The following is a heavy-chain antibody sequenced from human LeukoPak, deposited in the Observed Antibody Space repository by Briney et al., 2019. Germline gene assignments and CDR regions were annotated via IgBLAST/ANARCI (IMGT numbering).Heavy chain of an antibody. CDR2: IIPIFGTA. J-gene: IGHJ4*02. CDR3: ARLNYYDSSMPGY. Sequence: SVKVSCKASGGTFSSYAISWVRQAPGQGLEWMGRIIPIFGTANYAQKFQGRVAITTDESTSTAYMELSSLRSEDTAVYYCARLNYYDSSMPGYWGQGTLVTVSS. D-gene: IGHD3-22*01. CDR1: GGTFSSYA. V-gene: IGHV1-69*05.